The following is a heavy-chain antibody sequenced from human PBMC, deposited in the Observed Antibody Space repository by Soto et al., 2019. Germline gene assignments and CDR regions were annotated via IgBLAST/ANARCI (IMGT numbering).Heavy chain of an antibody. CDR3: ATFSGSYYYPRDV. V-gene: IGHV4-34*01. Sequence: QVQLQQWGAGLLKPSGTLSLTCAVYGGSFSGYYWSWIRQPPGKGLEWIGEINHSGVTNYKQSHKRRATLTVDTSKTQFSLQLQSVTAADTTLYYGATFSGSYYYPRDVWGQGSTVTVSS. D-gene: IGHD6-19*01. J-gene: IGHJ6*02. CDR1: GGSFSGYY. CDR2: INHSGVT.